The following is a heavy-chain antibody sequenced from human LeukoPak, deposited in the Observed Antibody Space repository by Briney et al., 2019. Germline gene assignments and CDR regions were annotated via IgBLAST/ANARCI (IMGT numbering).Heavy chain of an antibody. V-gene: IGHV1-69*13. CDR2: IIPIFGTA. J-gene: IGHJ3*02. CDR1: GGTFSSYA. Sequence: SVKVSCKASGGTFSSYAISWVRQAPGQGLEWMGGIIPIFGTANYAQKFQGRVTITADESTSTAYMELSSLRSEDTAVYYCASTDYYDSSGPDAFDIWGQGTMVTVSS. CDR3: ASTDYYDSSGPDAFDI. D-gene: IGHD3-22*01.